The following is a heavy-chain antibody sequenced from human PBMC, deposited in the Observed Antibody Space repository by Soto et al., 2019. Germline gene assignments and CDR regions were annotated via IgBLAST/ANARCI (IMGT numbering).Heavy chain of an antibody. CDR3: AWDGGTTVVDP. D-gene: IGHD3-16*01. CDR1: GFTSTTYG. V-gene: IGHV1-18*01. J-gene: IGHJ5*02. CDR2: ISFYNGNT. Sequence: QVQLVQSGGEVKKPGASVKVSCKASGFTSTTYGISWVRQAPGQGLEWMGWISFYNGNTKYAQKFQGRVTMTTDTSTRTAYMELRSLKSDDTAVYFCAWDGGTTVVDPWGQGTLVTVSS.